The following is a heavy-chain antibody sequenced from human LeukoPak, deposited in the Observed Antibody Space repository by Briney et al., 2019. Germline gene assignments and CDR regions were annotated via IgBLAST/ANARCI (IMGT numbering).Heavy chain of an antibody. D-gene: IGHD2-15*01. CDR3: ATREYCSGGSCYSGDYYYYMDV. J-gene: IGHJ6*03. CDR1: GGSISSSSYY. V-gene: IGHV4-39*07. CDR2: IYYSGST. Sequence: SETLSLTCTVSGGSISSSSYYWGWIRQPPGKGLEWIGSIYYSGSTYYNPSLKSRVTISVDTSKNQFSLKLSSVTAADTAVYYCATREYCSGGSCYSGDYYYYMDVWGKGTTVTVSS.